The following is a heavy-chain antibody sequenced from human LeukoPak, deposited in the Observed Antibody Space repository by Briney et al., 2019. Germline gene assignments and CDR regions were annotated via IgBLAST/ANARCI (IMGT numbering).Heavy chain of an antibody. CDR2: ISSTSSYI. Sequence: PGGSLRLSCAASGFTFSSYSMNWVRQAPGKGLEWVSSISSTSSYIYYADSVKGRFTISRDSAKNSLYLQMNSLRVEDTAVYYCARGSPFDYWGQGTLVTVSS. J-gene: IGHJ4*02. CDR1: GFTFSSYS. CDR3: ARGSPFDY. V-gene: IGHV3-21*01.